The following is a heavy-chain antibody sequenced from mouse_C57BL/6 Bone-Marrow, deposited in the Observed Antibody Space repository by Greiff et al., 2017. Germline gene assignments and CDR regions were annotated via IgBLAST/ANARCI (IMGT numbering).Heavy chain of an antibody. CDR3: ERGGLRRAWFAY. V-gene: IGHV1-69*01. D-gene: IGHD2-4*01. CDR1: GYTFTSYW. CDR2: IDPSDSYT. J-gene: IGHJ3*01. Sequence: VQLQQPGAELVMPGASVKLSCKASGYTFTSYWMHWVKQRPGQGLEWIGEIDPSDSYTNYNQKFKGKSTLTVDKSSSTAYMQLSSLTSEDSAVYYCERGGLRRAWFAYWGQGTLVTVSA.